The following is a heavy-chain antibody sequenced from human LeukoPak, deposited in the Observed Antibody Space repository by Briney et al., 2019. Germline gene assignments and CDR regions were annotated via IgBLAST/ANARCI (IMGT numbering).Heavy chain of an antibody. CDR2: INPNSGGT. CDR3: ARLGFGELLGTFADY. J-gene: IGHJ4*02. V-gene: IGHV1-2*02. D-gene: IGHD3-10*01. CDR1: GYTFTGYY. Sequence: GASVKVSCKASGYTFTGYYMHWVRQAPGQGLEWMGWINPNSGGTNYAQKFQGRVTMTRDTSISTAYMELSRLRSDDTAVYYCARLGFGELLGTFADYWGQGTLVTVSS.